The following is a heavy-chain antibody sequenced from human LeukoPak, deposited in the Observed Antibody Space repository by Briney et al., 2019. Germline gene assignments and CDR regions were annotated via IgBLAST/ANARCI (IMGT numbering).Heavy chain of an antibody. CDR1: GFTFSSYS. V-gene: IGHV3-21*01. CDR3: ARDYGILGAIGY. D-gene: IGHD1-26*01. Sequence: GGSLRLSCAASGFTFSSYSMNWVRQAPGKGLEWVSSISSSSSYIYYADSVKGRFTISRDNAKNSLYLQMNSLRAEDTAVYYCARDYGILGAIGYWGQGTLVTVSS. J-gene: IGHJ4*02. CDR2: ISSSSSYI.